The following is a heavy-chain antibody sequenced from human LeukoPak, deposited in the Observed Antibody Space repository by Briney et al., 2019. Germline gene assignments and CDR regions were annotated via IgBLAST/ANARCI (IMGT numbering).Heavy chain of an antibody. D-gene: IGHD2-2*02. CDR2: IYYSGST. V-gene: IGHV4-30-4*08. CDR3: AREVGVYCSSTSCYMGDY. J-gene: IGHJ4*02. Sequence: SQTLSLTCTVSGGSISSGDYYWSWIRQPPGTGLEWIGYIYYSGSTYYNPSLKSRVTISVDTSKNQFSLKLSSVTAADTAVYYCAREVGVYCSSTSCYMGDYWGQGTLVTVSS. CDR1: GGSISSGDYY.